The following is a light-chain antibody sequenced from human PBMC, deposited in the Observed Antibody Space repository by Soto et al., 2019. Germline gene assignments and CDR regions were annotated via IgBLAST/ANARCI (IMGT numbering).Light chain of an antibody. CDR1: QGISNY. CDR3: QKYNSALWT. V-gene: IGKV1-27*01. Sequence: DIHMTQSPSSLSASVGDRVTITCRASQGISNYLAWYQQKPGKVLELLIYAASTLQSGVPSRFSGSGSGTDFTLTISSLQPEDVATYYCQKYNSALWTFGQGTKVDIK. CDR2: AAS. J-gene: IGKJ1*01.